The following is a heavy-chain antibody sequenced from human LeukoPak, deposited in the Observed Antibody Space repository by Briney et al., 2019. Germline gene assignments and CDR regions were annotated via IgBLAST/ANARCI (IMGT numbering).Heavy chain of an antibody. CDR2: INHSGST. CDR3: ARAGGYCSSTSYYDFWSGYSKFCPGLDY. D-gene: IGHD3-3*01. J-gene: IGHJ4*02. CDR1: GGSFSGYY. V-gene: IGHV4-34*01. Sequence: PSETLSLTCAVYGGSFSGYYWSWIRQPPGKGLEWIGEINHSGSTNYNPSLKSRVTISVDTSKKQFSLKLSSVTAADTAVYYCARAGGYCSSTSYYDFWSGYSKFCPGLDYWGQGTLVTVSS.